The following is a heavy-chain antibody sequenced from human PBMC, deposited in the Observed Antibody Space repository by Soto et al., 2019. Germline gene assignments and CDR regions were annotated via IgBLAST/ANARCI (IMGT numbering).Heavy chain of an antibody. CDR2: ISHDGSEK. V-gene: IGHV3-30*18. CDR1: GFMFSGYG. D-gene: IGHD3-3*01. J-gene: IGHJ5*02. CDR3: AKLVGGVKAIGAPGDWLDP. Sequence: QVQLVESGGGVVQPGDSLRLSCAASGFMFSGYGMHWIRQAPGKWLEWVAVISHDGSEKYYGDSVKGRCTVSRDNSNNTPFLQIDSLRAEDTAVYYCAKLVGGVKAIGAPGDWLDPWGQGTLVTVSS.